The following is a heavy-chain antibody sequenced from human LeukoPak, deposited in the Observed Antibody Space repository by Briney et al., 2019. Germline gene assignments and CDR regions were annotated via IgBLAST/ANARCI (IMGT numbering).Heavy chain of an antibody. CDR1: GYTFTSYG. Sequence: GASVKVSCKASGYTFTSYGISWVRQAPGQGLEWMGWISAYNGNTNYAQKLQGRVTTTTDTSTSTAYMELRSLRSDDTAVYYCARGVSYYDFWSGYYTYYFDYWGQGTLVTVSS. V-gene: IGHV1-18*01. J-gene: IGHJ4*02. CDR3: ARGVSYYDFWSGYYTYYFDY. CDR2: ISAYNGNT. D-gene: IGHD3-3*01.